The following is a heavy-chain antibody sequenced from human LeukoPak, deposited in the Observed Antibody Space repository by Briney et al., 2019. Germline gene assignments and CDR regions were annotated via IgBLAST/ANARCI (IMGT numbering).Heavy chain of an antibody. J-gene: IGHJ4*02. CDR2: ISSSSSNI. D-gene: IGHD5-18*01. CDR3: ARDTYNYGSSAYYFDY. V-gene: IGHV3-21*04. CDR1: GFTFSSYG. Sequence: PGGSLRLSCAASGFTFSSYGMNWVRQAPGKGLEWVSSISSSSSNIYYADSVKGRFTISRDNAKNSLYLQMNSLRAEDTAVYYCARDTYNYGSSAYYFDYWGQGTLVTVSS.